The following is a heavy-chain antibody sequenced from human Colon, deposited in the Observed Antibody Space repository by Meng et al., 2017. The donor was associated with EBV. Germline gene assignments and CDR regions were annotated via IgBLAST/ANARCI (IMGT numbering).Heavy chain of an antibody. D-gene: IGHD3-10*01. V-gene: IGHV4-61*01. CDR2: IYYIGGT. CDR3: ARVSGRSFDP. CDR1: SYSVATGRYL. Sequence: QGDHHEAGRRLWKPSETLSLTSSGSSYSVATGRYLRSWIRQPPGRGLGLIAYIYYIGGTNYNPSLKSRLTISLDTSKNQFSLSLRSVTAADTAVYYCARVSGRSFDPWGQGTLVTVSS. J-gene: IGHJ5*02.